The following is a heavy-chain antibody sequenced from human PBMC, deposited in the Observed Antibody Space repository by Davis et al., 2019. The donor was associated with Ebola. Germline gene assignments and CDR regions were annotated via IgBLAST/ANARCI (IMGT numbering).Heavy chain of an antibody. J-gene: IGHJ4*02. Sequence: AASVKVSCKASGYTFTSYGISWVRQAPGQGLEWMGWISAYNGNTNYAQKLQGRVTMTTDTSTSTAYMGLRSLRSDDTAVYYCARAEYNWNYFAYWGQGTLVTVSS. CDR1: GYTFTSYG. CDR3: ARAEYNWNYFAY. CDR2: ISAYNGNT. V-gene: IGHV1-18*01. D-gene: IGHD1-20*01.